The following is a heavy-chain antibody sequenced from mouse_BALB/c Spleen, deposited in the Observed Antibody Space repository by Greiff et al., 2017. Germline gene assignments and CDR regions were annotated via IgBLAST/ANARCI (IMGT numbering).Heavy chain of an antibody. Sequence: EVQRVESGGGLVQPGGSLKLSCAASGFTFSSYGMSWVRQTPDKRLELVATINSNGGSTYYPDSVKGRFTISRDNAKNTLYLQMSSLKSEDTAMYYCARASYGIYYAMDYWGQGTSVTVSS. CDR2: INSNGGST. CDR3: ARASYGIYYAMDY. J-gene: IGHJ4*01. CDR1: GFTFSSYG. V-gene: IGHV5-6-3*01. D-gene: IGHD2-10*02.